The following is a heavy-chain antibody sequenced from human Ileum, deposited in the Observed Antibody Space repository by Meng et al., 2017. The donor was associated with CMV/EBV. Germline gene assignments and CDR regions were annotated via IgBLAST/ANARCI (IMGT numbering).Heavy chain of an antibody. CDR1: GYTFIGYY. V-gene: IGHV1-2*02. J-gene: IGHJ6*02. CDR2: INPNSGGT. CDR3: TRALGGLPAARSHRISYYSYYGMDD. Sequence: ASVKVSCKAAGYTFIGYYMHWLRQAPGQGLGWMGWINPNSGGTNYGQKFQGRVTMTRDTSIGTACMEMSRLRSDNTAVYSCTRALGGLPAARSHRISYYSYYGMDDWGQGTTVTVSS. D-gene: IGHD2-2*01.